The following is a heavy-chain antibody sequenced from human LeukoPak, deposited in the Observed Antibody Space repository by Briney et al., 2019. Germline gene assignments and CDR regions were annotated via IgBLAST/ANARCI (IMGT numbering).Heavy chain of an antibody. V-gene: IGHV4-59*01. CDR3: ARDVAVAGVDAFDI. D-gene: IGHD6-19*01. Sequence: PSETLSLTCTVSGGSISSYYWSWIRQPPGKGLEWIGYIYYSGSTNYNPSLKSRVTISVDTSKSQSSLKLSSVTAADTAVYYCARDVAVAGVDAFDIWGQGTMVTVSS. CDR2: IYYSGST. CDR1: GGSISSYY. J-gene: IGHJ3*02.